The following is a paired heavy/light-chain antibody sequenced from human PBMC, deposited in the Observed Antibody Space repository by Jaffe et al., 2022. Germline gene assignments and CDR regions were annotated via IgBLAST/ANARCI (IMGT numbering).Light chain of an antibody. CDR2: LGS. Sequence: DIVMTQSPLSLPVTPGEPASISCRSSQSLLHSNAYNYLDWYLQKPGQSPQLLIYLGSNRASGVPDRFSGSGSGTDFTLKISRVEAEDVGVYYCMQPLQSPWTFGQGTKVEIK. CDR1: QSLLHSNAYNY. J-gene: IGKJ1*01. V-gene: IGKV2-28*01. CDR3: MQPLQSPWT.
Heavy chain of an antibody. Sequence: EVQLVESGGGLVQPGGSLRLSCAASGFTFSSYWMHWVRQAPGKGLVWVSRIDSDGSSTRYADSVKGRFTISRDNAKNTLDLQMNSLRAEDTAVYYCARGGPVYSSSGTYSGAHWGQGTLVTVSS. CDR3: ARGGPVYSSSGTYSGAH. V-gene: IGHV3-74*01. CDR2: IDSDGSST. J-gene: IGHJ4*02. CDR1: GFTFSSYW. D-gene: IGHD3-10*01.